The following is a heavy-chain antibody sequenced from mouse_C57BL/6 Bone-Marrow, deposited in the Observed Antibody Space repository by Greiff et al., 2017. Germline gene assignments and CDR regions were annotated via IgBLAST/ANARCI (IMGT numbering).Heavy chain of an antibody. D-gene: IGHD1-1*01. CDR3: ARVYGRGAMDY. CDR1: GFSLTSYG. Sequence: VQLQESGPGLVAPSQSLSITCTVSGFSLTSYGVDWVRQSPGKGLEWLGVIWGVGSTNYNSALKSRLSISKDNSKSQVFLKMNSRQTDDTAMYYCARVYGRGAMDYWGQGTSVTVSS. CDR2: IWGVGST. J-gene: IGHJ4*01. V-gene: IGHV2-6*01.